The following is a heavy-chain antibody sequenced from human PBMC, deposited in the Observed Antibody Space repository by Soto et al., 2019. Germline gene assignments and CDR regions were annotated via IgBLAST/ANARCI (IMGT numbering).Heavy chain of an antibody. J-gene: IGHJ3*02. CDR2: IIPIFGTA. V-gene: IGHV1-69*13. CDR3: ASGAGEPNLYAFDI. D-gene: IGHD6-13*01. Sequence: SVKVSCKASGGTFSSYAISWVRQAPGQGLEWMGGIIPIFGTANYAQKFQGRVTITADESTSTAYMELSSLRSEDTAVYYCASGAGEPNLYAFDIWGQGTMVTVSS. CDR1: GGTFSSYA.